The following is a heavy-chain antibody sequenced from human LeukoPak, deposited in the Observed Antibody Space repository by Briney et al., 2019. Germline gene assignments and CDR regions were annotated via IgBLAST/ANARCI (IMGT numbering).Heavy chain of an antibody. CDR2: ISSSSSTI. D-gene: IGHD6-13*01. Sequence: GGSLRLSCAASGFTFSSYNMNWVRQAPGKGLEWVSYISSSSSTIYYADSVKGRFTISRDNAKNSLYLQMNSLRAEDTAVYYCARDFPRSSSWSYLFDYWGQGTLVTVS. CDR1: GFTFSSYN. V-gene: IGHV3-48*01. J-gene: IGHJ4*02. CDR3: ARDFPRSSSWSYLFDY.